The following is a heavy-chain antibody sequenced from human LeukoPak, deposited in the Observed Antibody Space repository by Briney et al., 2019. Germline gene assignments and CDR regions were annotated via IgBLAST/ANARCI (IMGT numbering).Heavy chain of an antibody. V-gene: IGHV3-33*01. D-gene: IGHD5-12*01. CDR1: GFTFNSYG. CDR2: IWYDGSNK. Sequence: GGSLRLSCAASGFTFNSYGMHWVRQAPGKGLECVSVIWYDGSNKYFTDSVKGRFTISRDNSKNTLYLQMNSLRAEDTAVYYRARDSRYVDKYYYGMDVWGQGTTVTVSS. CDR3: ARDSRYVDKYYYGMDV. J-gene: IGHJ6*02.